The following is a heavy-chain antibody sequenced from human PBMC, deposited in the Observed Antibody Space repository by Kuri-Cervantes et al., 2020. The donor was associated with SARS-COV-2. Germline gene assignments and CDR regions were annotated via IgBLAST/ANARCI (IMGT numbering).Heavy chain of an antibody. Sequence: ASVKVSCKASGYTFTSYDISWVRQATGQGLEWMGWISTYNGNTNYAQKLQGRVTMTEDTSTDTAYMELSSLRSEDTAVYYCATLCESFVIVGATWSPYWFDPWGQGTLVTVSS. CDR3: ATLCESFVIVGATWSPYWFDP. J-gene: IGHJ5*02. CDR2: ISTYNGNT. V-gene: IGHV1-18*01. CDR1: GYTFTSYD. D-gene: IGHD1-26*01.